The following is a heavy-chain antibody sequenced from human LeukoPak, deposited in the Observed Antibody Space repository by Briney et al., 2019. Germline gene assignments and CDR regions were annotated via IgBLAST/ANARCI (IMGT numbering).Heavy chain of an antibody. V-gene: IGHV1-69*06. CDR1: GGTFSSYA. CDR2: IIPIFGTA. CDR3: ARGLHRRCSGGICYQPFDY. D-gene: IGHD2-15*01. J-gene: IGHJ4*02. Sequence: GASVKVSCKASGGTFSSYAISWVRQAPGQGLEWMGGIIPIFGTANYAQKFQGRVTITADKSTSTAYMELNSLRAEDSAVYYCARGLHRRCSGGICYQPFDYWGQGTLVTVSS.